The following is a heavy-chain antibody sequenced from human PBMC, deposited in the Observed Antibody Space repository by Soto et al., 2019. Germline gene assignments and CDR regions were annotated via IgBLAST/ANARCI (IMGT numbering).Heavy chain of an antibody. J-gene: IGHJ4*02. Sequence: GGSLRLSCAVSGFTSSSYGMHWCRQAPGKGLGWVAVISYDGSNKYYADSVKGRFTISRDNSKNTLYLQMNSLRAEDTAVYYCAKDLGTNYDILTGLPDYWGQGTLVTVSS. D-gene: IGHD3-9*01. V-gene: IGHV3-30*18. CDR1: GFTSSSYG. CDR3: AKDLGTNYDILTGLPDY. CDR2: ISYDGSNK.